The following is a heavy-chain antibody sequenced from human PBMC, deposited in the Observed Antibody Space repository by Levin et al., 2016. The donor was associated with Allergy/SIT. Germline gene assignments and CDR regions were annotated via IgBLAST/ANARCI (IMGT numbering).Heavy chain of an antibody. Sequence: GESLKISCKGSGYSFTSYWIGWVRQMPGKGLEWMGIIYPGDSDTRYSPSFQGQVTISADKSISTAYLQWSSLKASDTAMYYCARGSGSYYTLYYYGMDVWGQGTTVTVSS. CDR1: GYSFTSYW. CDR3: ARGSGSYYTLYYYGMDV. J-gene: IGHJ6*02. D-gene: IGHD3-10*01. CDR2: IYPGDSDT. V-gene: IGHV5-51*01.